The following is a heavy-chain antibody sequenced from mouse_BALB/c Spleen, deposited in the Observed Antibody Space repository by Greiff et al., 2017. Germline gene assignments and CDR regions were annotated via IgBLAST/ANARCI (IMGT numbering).Heavy chain of an antibody. Sequence: VQLHQSGPGLVAPSQSLSISCTVSGFSLTSYGVSWVRQPPGKGLEWLGVIWGHGSTNYHSALISRLSISKDTSKSQDFLKLNRQQTKYTATYYDATYYRYDPYGYFDVWGAGTTVTVSS. J-gene: IGHJ1*01. V-gene: IGHV2-3*01. D-gene: IGHD2-14*01. CDR1: GFSLTSYG. CDR3: ATYYRYDPYGYFDV. CDR2: IWGHGST.